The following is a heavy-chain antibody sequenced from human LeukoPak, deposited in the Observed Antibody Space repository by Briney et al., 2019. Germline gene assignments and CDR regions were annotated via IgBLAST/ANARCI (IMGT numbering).Heavy chain of an antibody. Sequence: PSETLSLTCTVSGGSISSSSYYWGWIRQPPGKGLEWIGSIYYSGSTYYNPSLKSRVTISVDTSKNQFSLKLSSVTAADTAVYYCARTIFGVVISFGVWGRGTLVTVSS. V-gene: IGHV4-39*07. CDR2: IYYSGST. D-gene: IGHD3-3*01. CDR1: GGSISSSSYY. J-gene: IGHJ4*02. CDR3: ARTIFGVVISFGV.